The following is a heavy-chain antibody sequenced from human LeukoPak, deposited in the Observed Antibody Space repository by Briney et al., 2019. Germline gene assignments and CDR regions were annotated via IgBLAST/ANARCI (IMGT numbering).Heavy chain of an antibody. J-gene: IGHJ6*02. CDR3: LVAAGGNYYYGMDV. D-gene: IGHD6-13*01. CDR2: IYSGGST. Sequence: PGGSLRLSCAASGLTVSSNYMSWVRLAPGKGLEWVSGIYSGGSTYYTESVKGRFTISRDNSKNTLYLQMNSLRAEDTAVYYCLVAAGGNYYYGMDVWGQGTTVTVSS. V-gene: IGHV3-66*01. CDR1: GLTVSSNY.